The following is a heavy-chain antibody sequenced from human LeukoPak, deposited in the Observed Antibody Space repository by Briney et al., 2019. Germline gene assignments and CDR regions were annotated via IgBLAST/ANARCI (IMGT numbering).Heavy chain of an antibody. D-gene: IGHD2/OR15-2a*01. Sequence: GESLRLSCAASGFTFSSYAMHWVRQAPGKGLEYVSAISSNGGSTYYANSVKGRFTISRDNSKNTLYLQMGSLRAEDTAVYYCAKEGGIYYFHSYYFDYWGQGTLVTVSS. V-gene: IGHV3-64*01. J-gene: IGHJ4*02. CDR1: GFTFSSYA. CDR3: AKEGGIYYFHSYYFDY. CDR2: ISSNGGST.